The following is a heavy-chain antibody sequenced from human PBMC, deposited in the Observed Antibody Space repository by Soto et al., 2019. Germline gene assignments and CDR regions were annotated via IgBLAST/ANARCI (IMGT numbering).Heavy chain of an antibody. Sequence: QVQLVQSGAEVKKPGASVKVSCKASGYTFTSYGISWVRQAPGQGLEWMGWISAYIGNTNYAQKLQGRVTMTTGTSTNTSDMELRSLGSDDTAVYYCARAGIVGAKVDWFDPWGQGTLVTVS. CDR3: ARAGIVGAKVDWFDP. V-gene: IGHV1-18*04. CDR2: ISAYIGNT. CDR1: GYTFTSYG. D-gene: IGHD1-26*01. J-gene: IGHJ5*02.